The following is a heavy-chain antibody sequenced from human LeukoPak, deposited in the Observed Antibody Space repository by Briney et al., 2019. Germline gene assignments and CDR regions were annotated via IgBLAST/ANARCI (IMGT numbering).Heavy chain of an antibody. V-gene: IGHV4-59*12. J-gene: IGHJ4*02. CDR2: IYYSGST. Sequence: PSETLSLTCTVSGGSISSYYWSWIRQPPGKGLEWIGYIYYSGSTNYNPSLKSRVTISVDTSKNQFSLKLSSVTAADTAVYYCAREADRVGAFFDYWGQGTLVTVSS. D-gene: IGHD1-26*01. CDR1: GGSISSYY. CDR3: AREADRVGAFFDY.